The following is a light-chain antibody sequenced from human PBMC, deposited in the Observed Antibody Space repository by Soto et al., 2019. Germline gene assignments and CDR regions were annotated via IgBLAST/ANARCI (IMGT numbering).Light chain of an antibody. CDR2: GAS. V-gene: IGKV3-15*01. J-gene: IGKJ4*01. CDR3: QQRSSWPFT. Sequence: EIVMTQSPATLSVSPGEGVTLSRRASQSVSSNLAWYQQRPGQAPRLLIYGASTRATGIPARFSGSGSGTEFTLTISSLQSEDFAVYYCQQRSSWPFTFGGGTKVDIK. CDR1: QSVSSN.